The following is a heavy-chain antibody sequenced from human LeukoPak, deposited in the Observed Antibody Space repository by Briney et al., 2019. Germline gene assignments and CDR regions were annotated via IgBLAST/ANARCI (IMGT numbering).Heavy chain of an antibody. V-gene: IGHV3-53*01. D-gene: IGHD2-2*01. CDR1: GFTVSTYY. CDR2: IYSGGST. Sequence: PGGSLRLSCAASGFTVSTYYMTWVRQAPGKGLECVSVIYSGGSTYYADSVKGRFTVSRDNSKSTLYLQMNSLRAEDTAMYYCARGLGYCTSTTCLLPFDYWGQGTLVTVSS. CDR3: ARGLGYCTSTTCLLPFDY. J-gene: IGHJ4*02.